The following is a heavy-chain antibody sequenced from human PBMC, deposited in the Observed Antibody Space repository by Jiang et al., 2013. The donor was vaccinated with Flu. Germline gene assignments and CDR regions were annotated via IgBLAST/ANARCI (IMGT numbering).Heavy chain of an antibody. J-gene: IGHJ6*02. D-gene: IGHD5-12*01. CDR1: GFTFSNYA. Sequence: VQLLESGGGLVQPGGSLRLSCAASGFTFSNYAMNWVRQAPGKGLEWVSAISGSGGSTYYADSVKGRFTISRDNSKNTLYLQMNSLRAEDTAVYSCAKGQGYDQNYYYAMDVWGQGTTVTVS. CDR3: AKGQGYDQNYYYAMDV. V-gene: IGHV3-23*01. CDR2: ISGSGGST.